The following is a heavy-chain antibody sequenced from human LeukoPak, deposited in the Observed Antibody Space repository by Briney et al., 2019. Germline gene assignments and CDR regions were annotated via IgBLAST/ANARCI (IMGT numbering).Heavy chain of an antibody. J-gene: IGHJ4*02. V-gene: IGHV1-18*01. CDR3: ATAPYYYDSSGYYYDY. CDR2: ISAYNGNT. D-gene: IGHD3-22*01. CDR1: GYTFTSYG. Sequence: ASVKVSCKASGYTFTSYGISWVRQAPGQGLEWMGWISAYNGNTNYAQKLQGRVTMTTDTSTSTAYMELRSLRSDDTAVYYCATAPYYYDSSGYYYDYWGQGTLVTVSS.